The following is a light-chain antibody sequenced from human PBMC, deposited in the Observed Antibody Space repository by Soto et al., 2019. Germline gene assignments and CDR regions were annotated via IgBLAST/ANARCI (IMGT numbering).Light chain of an antibody. CDR2: GTS. J-gene: IGKJ2*01. Sequence: EIVLTQSPGTLSLSPGERATFSCRTSQTINTEFLAWYQQRPGLAPRLLSHGTSNRVTGIPDRFSGSGSGTVFTLTISALEPEDFAVYYCQRCGSSPLYAGGQGTNLEI. CDR3: QRCGSSPLYA. V-gene: IGKV3-20*01. CDR1: QTINTEF.